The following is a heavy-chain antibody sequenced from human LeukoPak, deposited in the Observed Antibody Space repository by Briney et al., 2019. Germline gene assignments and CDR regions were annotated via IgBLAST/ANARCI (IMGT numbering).Heavy chain of an antibody. V-gene: IGHV1-69*02. CDR3: ASWVFGVVYGMDV. D-gene: IGHD3-3*01. CDR1: GGTFSSYT. J-gene: IGHJ6*02. CDR2: IIPILGIA. Sequence: SVKVSCKASGGTFSSYTISWMRQAPGPGLDWMGRIIPILGIANYAQKFQGRVTITADKSTSTAYMELSSLRSEDTAVYYCASWVFGVVYGMDVRGQGTTVTVSS.